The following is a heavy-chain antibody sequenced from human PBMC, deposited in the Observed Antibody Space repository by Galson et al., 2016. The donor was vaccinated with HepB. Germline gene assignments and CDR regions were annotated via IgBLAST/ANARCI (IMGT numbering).Heavy chain of an antibody. J-gene: IGHJ4*02. V-gene: IGHV1-69*13. CDR2: MIPMFGAP. CDR3: ASYHDSNGYPKY. Sequence: VKVSCKASGGTFSSYSINWVRQAPGQGLEWMGGMIPMFGAPNYAEKFQGRVTITADKSATTAYLDLTSLRSDDTAVYYCASYHDSNGYPKYWGQGTLATVSS. CDR1: GGTFSSYS. D-gene: IGHD3-22*01.